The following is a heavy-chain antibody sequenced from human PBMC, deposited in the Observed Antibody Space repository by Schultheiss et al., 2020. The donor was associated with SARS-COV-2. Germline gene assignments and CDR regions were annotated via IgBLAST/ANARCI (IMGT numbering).Heavy chain of an antibody. CDR2: INHSGST. CDR3: ARGKLGTIQSFRYYYDSSGYYDY. CDR1: GGSFSGYY. Sequence: SETLSLTCAVYGGSFSGYYWSWIRQPPGKGLEWIGEINHSGSTNYNPSLKSRVTISVDTSKNQFSLKLSSVTAADTAVYYCARGKLGTIQSFRYYYDSSGYYDYWGQGTLVTVSS. V-gene: IGHV4-34*01. J-gene: IGHJ4*02. D-gene: IGHD3-22*01.